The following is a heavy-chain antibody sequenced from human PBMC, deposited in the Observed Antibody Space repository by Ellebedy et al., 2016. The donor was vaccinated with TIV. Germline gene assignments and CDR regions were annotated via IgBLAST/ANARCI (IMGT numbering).Heavy chain of an antibody. CDR2: IKSKTDGGTT. CDR3: TTVRGLWFGESDYYYGMDV. J-gene: IGHJ6*02. Sequence: GGSLRLXXAASGFTFSNAWMSWVRQAPGKGLEWVGRIKSKTDGGTTDYAAPVKGRFTISRDDSKNTLYLQMNSLKTEDTAVYYCTTVRGLWFGESDYYYGMDVWGQGTTVTVSS. CDR1: GFTFSNAW. V-gene: IGHV3-15*01. D-gene: IGHD3-10*01.